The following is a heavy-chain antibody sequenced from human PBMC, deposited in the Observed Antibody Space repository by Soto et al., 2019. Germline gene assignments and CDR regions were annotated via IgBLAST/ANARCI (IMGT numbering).Heavy chain of an antibody. V-gene: IGHV4-39*01. CDR3: ARHGLGSGWVFDY. CDR2: VYYNGGT. D-gene: IGHD6-19*01. J-gene: IGHJ4*02. CDR1: GGSINDDAYY. Sequence: SETLSLTCIVSGGSINDDAYYWVWLRQPPGRGLEWGGSVYYNGGTHYNPPLRSRLTISVDTSKNRFSLKLSSVTAADTAVYYCARHGLGSGWVFDYWGQGTLVTVSS.